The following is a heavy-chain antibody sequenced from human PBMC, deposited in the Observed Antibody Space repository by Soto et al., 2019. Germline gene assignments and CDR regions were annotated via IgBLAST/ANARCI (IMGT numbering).Heavy chain of an antibody. Sequence: QVQLVESGGGVVQPGRSLRLSCAASGFTFSHYAMHWVRQAPGKGLEWVALMSYDGSNEYYADSVKGRFTISRDNSKNTLYLQMNRLRAGDTAVYYCAKDGSHNFDYWGQGTLVTVSS. CDR1: GFTFSHYA. CDR2: MSYDGSNE. J-gene: IGHJ4*02. CDR3: AKDGSHNFDY. V-gene: IGHV3-30*18. D-gene: IGHD1-26*01.